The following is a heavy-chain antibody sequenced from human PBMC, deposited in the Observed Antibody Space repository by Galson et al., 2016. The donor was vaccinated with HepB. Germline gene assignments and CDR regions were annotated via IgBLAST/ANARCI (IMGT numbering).Heavy chain of an antibody. CDR2: ISDVGRTK. J-gene: IGHJ3*02. Sequence: SLRLSCAASGFSFGSHAIQWVRQAPGKRLEWVAVISDVGRTKLYADSVKGRFNVSRDNSKNTVFLEVNSLRVEDTAMYYCARENYYGSGKLGALDIWGQGTMVTVSA. CDR3: ARENYYGSGKLGALDI. CDR1: GFSFGSHA. D-gene: IGHD3-10*01. V-gene: IGHV3-30*04.